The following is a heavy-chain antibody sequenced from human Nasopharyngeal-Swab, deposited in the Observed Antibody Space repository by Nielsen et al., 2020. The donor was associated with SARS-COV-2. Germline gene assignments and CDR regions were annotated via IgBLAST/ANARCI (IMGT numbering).Heavy chain of an antibody. V-gene: IGHV4-34*01. CDR2: INHSGST. Sequence: SQTLSLTCAVYGGSFSGYFWSWIRQPPGMGLEWIGEINHSGSTNYNPSLKSRVTISVDTSKNQFSLKLSSVTAADTAAYYCARYRQYRGYYYYGMDVWGQGTTVTVSS. CDR1: GGSFSGYF. D-gene: IGHD6-13*01. J-gene: IGHJ6*02. CDR3: ARYRQYRGYYYYGMDV.